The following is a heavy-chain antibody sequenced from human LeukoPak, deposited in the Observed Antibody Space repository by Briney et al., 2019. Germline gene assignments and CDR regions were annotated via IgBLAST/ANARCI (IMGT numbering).Heavy chain of an antibody. CDR1: GGSFSGYY. CDR3: ARRFRGGYYDSSGYFAH. D-gene: IGHD3-22*01. J-gene: IGHJ3*01. CDR2: INHSGST. V-gene: IGHV4-34*01. Sequence: SETLSLTCAVYGGSFSGYYWSWIRQPPGKGLEWIGEINHSGSTNYNPSLKSRVTISVDTSKNQFSLKLSSVTAADTAVYYCARRFRGGYYDSSGYFAHWGQGTMVTVSS.